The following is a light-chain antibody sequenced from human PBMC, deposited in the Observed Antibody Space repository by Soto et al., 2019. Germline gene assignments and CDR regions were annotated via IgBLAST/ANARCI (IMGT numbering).Light chain of an antibody. J-gene: IGLJ2*01. CDR1: SRDVGGYNY. CDR3: TSYTSNSTVI. V-gene: IGLV2-14*01. Sequence: QSALTQPASVSGSPGQSITISCTGTSRDVGGYNYVSWYQQYPGKAPKLMIYDVSNRPSGVSNRFSCSKSGYTASLTISGLQAEDEADYYCTSYTSNSTVIVGGGTKLTVL. CDR2: DVS.